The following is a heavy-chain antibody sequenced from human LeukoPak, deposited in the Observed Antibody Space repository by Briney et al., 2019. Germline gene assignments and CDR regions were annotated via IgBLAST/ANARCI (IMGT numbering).Heavy chain of an antibody. D-gene: IGHD1-26*01. J-gene: IGHJ4*02. CDR1: GFTFSNAW. CDR2: IKSKTDGGTT. CDR3: TTAYSGSYSFGDDFDY. Sequence: PGGSLRLSCAASGFTFSNAWMSWVRQAPGKGLEWVGRIKSKTDGGTTDYAAPVKGRFTISRDDSKNTLDLQMNSLKTEDTAVYYCTTAYSGSYSFGDDFDYWGQGTLVTVSS. V-gene: IGHV3-15*01.